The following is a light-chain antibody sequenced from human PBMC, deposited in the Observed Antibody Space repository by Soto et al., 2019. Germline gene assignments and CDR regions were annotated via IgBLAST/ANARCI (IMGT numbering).Light chain of an antibody. Sequence: EIVLTQSPGTLSLSPGERATLSCRASQSVSTSSLAWYQQKPGQAPRLLIYGASTRATGIPDRFSGSGSVTDFTLTISRLEPEDFAVYYCQQYSRSPRTFGQGTKVDIK. J-gene: IGKJ1*01. CDR1: QSVSTSS. CDR3: QQYSRSPRT. CDR2: GAS. V-gene: IGKV3-20*01.